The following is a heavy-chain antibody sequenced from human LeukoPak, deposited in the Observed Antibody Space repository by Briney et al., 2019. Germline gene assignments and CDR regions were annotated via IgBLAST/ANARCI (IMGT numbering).Heavy chain of an antibody. V-gene: IGHV3-30*18. Sequence: TGGSLRLSCAASGFTFSSYGMHWVRQAPGKGLEWVAVISYDGSNKYYADSVKGRFTISRDNSKNTLYLRMNSLRAEDTAVYYCAKVYGSRLALYYFDYWGQGTLVTVSS. D-gene: IGHD3-10*01. CDR2: ISYDGSNK. CDR1: GFTFSSYG. CDR3: AKVYGSRLALYYFDY. J-gene: IGHJ4*02.